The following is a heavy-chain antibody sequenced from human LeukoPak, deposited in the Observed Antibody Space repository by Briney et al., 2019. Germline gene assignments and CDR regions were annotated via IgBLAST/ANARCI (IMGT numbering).Heavy chain of an antibody. V-gene: IGHV6-1*01. D-gene: IGHD1-14*01. CDR1: GDSVPSNSAA. CDR3: ARSELHYYHMDV. Sequence: SQTLSLTCAISGDSVPSNSAAWNWIRQSPSRGLEWLGRIYYRSKWYNDYAVSVKSRITINPDTSKSQFSLQLNSVTPEDTAVYFCARSELHYYHMDVWGKGTTVTVSS. J-gene: IGHJ6*03. CDR2: IYYRSKWYN.